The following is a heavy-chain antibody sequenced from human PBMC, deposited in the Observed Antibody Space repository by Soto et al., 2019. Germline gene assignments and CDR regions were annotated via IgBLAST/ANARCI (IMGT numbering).Heavy chain of an antibody. CDR2: ISGSGGST. D-gene: IGHD3-10*01. V-gene: IGHV3-23*01. CDR1: GFTFSSYA. J-gene: IGHJ3*02. Sequence: GGSLRLSCAASGFTFSSYAMSWVRQAPGKGLEWVSAISGSGGSTYYAGSVKGRFTISRDNSKNTLYLQMNSLRAEDTAVYYCAKEGSVRGVPFDAFDIWGQGTMVTVSS. CDR3: AKEGSVRGVPFDAFDI.